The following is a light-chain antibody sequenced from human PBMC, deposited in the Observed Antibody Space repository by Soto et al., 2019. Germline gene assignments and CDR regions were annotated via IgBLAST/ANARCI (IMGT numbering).Light chain of an antibody. CDR3: QQYNNYPRT. CDR2: DAS. J-gene: IGKJ1*01. CDR1: ESIRTW. Sequence: DIQMTLSPSTLSASIGDRVTITCRASESIRTWLAWYQHKPGKAPKFLIYDASSLESGVPSRFSGSGSGTEFTLTISNLQPDDFATYFCQQYNNYPRTFGQGTKVEIK. V-gene: IGKV1-5*01.